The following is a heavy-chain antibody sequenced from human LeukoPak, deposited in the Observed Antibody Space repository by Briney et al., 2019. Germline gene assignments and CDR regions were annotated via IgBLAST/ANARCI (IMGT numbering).Heavy chain of an antibody. Sequence: GGSLRHSRAASGFTFRNYWLTWVRQAPGQGLEWVANIKQDGSEIHYVDSVKGRFTISRDSAKNALYLQMNSLRAEDTAVYYCARDRQIAYWGQGTLVTVSS. J-gene: IGHJ4*02. CDR1: GFTFRNYW. CDR2: IKQDGSEI. V-gene: IGHV3-7*01. CDR3: ARDRQIAY.